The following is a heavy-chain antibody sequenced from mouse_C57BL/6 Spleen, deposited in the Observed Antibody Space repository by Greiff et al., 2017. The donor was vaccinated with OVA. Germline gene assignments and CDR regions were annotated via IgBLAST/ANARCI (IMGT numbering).Heavy chain of an antibody. J-gene: IGHJ2*01. V-gene: IGHV1-52*01. CDR3: ARWRGMVTTGNFDY. Sequence: VQLQQPGAELVRPGSSVKLSCKASGYTFTSYWMHWVKQRPIQGLEWIGNIDPSDSETHYNQKFKDKATLTVDKSSSTAYMQLSSLTSEDSAVYYCARWRGMVTTGNFDYWGQGTTLTVSS. CDR2: IDPSDSET. D-gene: IGHD2-2*01. CDR1: GYTFTSYW.